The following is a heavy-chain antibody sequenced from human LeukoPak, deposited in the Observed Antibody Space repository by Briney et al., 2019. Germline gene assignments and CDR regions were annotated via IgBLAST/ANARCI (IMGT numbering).Heavy chain of an antibody. CDR1: GGSFSVYY. CDR2: INHSGST. J-gene: IGHJ4*02. CDR3: ARGPTPDLSGSYWVIDY. D-gene: IGHD1-26*01. Sequence: PSETLSLTCAVYGGSFSVYYWSWIRQPPGKGLEWIGEINHSGSTNYNPSLKSRVTISVDTSKNQFSLKLSSVTAADTAVYYCARGPTPDLSGSYWVIDYWGQGTLVTVSS. V-gene: IGHV4-34*01.